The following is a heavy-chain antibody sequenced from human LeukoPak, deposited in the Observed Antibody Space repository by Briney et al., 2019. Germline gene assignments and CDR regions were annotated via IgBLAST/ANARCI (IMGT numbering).Heavy chain of an antibody. J-gene: IGHJ4*02. CDR3: TTRGGDTGYSSGWYVRPFDY. Sequence: PGGPLRLSCAASGFTFSNAWMSWVRQAPGKGLEWVGRIKSKTDGGTTDYAAPVKGRFTISRDDSKNTLYLQMNSLKTEDTAVYYCTTRGGDTGYSSGWYVRPFDYWGQGTLVTVSS. V-gene: IGHV3-15*01. CDR2: IKSKTDGGTT. CDR1: GFTFSNAW. D-gene: IGHD6-19*01.